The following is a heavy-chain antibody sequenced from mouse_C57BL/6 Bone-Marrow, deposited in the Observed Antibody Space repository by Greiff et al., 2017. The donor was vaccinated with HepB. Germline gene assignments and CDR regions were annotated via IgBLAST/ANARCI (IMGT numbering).Heavy chain of an antibody. CDR1: GYTFTSYW. J-gene: IGHJ2*01. D-gene: IGHD2-2*01. V-gene: IGHV1-69*01. CDR2: IDPSDSYT. CDR3: ARYGYDRDY. Sequence: QLQQPGAELVMPGASVKLSCKASGYTFTSYWMHWVKQRPGQGLEWIGEIDPSDSYTNYNQKFKGKSTLTVDKSSSTAYMQLSSLTSEDSAVYYCARYGYDRDYWGQGTTLTVSS.